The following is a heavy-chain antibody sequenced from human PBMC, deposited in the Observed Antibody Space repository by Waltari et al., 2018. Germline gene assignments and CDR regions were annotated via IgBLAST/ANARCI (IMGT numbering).Heavy chain of an antibody. CDR1: GFTFSSYW. D-gene: IGHD6-13*01. CDR3: ARDLSSSWSGYFDY. V-gene: IGHV3-7*01. Sequence: EVQLVESGGGLVQPGGSLRLSCAASGFTFSSYWMSWVRQAPGKGLEWVANIKQDGSEKDYGDSVKGRFTISRENAKNSLYLQMNSLRAEDTAVYYCARDLSSSWSGYFDYWGQGTLVTVSS. CDR2: IKQDGSEK. J-gene: IGHJ4*02.